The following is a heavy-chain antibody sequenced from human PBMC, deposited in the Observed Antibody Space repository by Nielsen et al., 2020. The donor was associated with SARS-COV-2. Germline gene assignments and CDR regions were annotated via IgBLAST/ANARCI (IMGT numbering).Heavy chain of an antibody. D-gene: IGHD4-11*01. J-gene: IGHJ6*02. Sequence: SLKISCAASGFTFSSYWMHWVRQAPGKGLEWVSGISWNSGSIGYADSVKGRFTISRDNAKNSLYLQMNSLRAEDTALYYCATLTTGYYYGMDVWGQGTTVTVSS. CDR2: ISWNSGSI. V-gene: IGHV3-9*01. CDR1: GFTFSSYW. CDR3: ATLTTGYYYGMDV.